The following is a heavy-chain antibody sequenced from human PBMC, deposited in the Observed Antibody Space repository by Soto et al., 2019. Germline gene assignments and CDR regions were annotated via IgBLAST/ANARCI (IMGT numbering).Heavy chain of an antibody. CDR2: INPNSGGT. J-gene: IGHJ5*02. V-gene: IGHV1-2*02. D-gene: IGHD6-6*01. Sequence: ASVKVSCKASGYTFTGYYMHWVRQAPGQGLEWVGWINPNSGGTNYAQKFQGRVTMTRDTSISTAYMELSRLRSDDTAVYYCARAFTVIAARPDWFDPWGQGTLVTVSS. CDR3: ARAFTVIAARPDWFDP. CDR1: GYTFTGYY.